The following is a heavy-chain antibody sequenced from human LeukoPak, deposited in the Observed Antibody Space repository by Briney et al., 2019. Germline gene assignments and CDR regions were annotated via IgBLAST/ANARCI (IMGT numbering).Heavy chain of an antibody. CDR1: GFTFSLYG. D-gene: IGHD3-10*01. V-gene: IGHV3-30*02. Sequence: PGGSLRLSCAASGFTFSLYGMHWVRQAPGKGLEWVAFIRYDGSNEYYADSVKGRLTISRDNSKNTLYLQMNSLRAEDTAVYYCAKPEGFHYYMDVWGKGTTVTVSS. CDR2: IRYDGSNE. J-gene: IGHJ6*03. CDR3: AKPEGFHYYMDV.